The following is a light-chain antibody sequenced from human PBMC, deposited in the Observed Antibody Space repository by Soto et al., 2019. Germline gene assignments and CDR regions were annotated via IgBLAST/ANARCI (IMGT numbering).Light chain of an antibody. Sequence: EIVLTQSPGTLSLFPGERATLSCRASQSVSDFLAWYQQKPGQAPRLLIYDAAKTAPDIPARFSGSGSGTDFTLTISSLEPEDSAVYYCQQRSNWPIFTFGPGTKV. J-gene: IGKJ3*01. CDR2: DAA. CDR1: QSVSDF. V-gene: IGKV3-11*01. CDR3: QQRSNWPIFT.